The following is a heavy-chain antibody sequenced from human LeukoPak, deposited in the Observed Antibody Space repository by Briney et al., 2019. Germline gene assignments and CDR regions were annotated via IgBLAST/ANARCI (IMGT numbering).Heavy chain of an antibody. CDR1: GGSISSYY. J-gene: IGHJ6*02. V-gene: IGHV4-59*01. CDR3: ARVDTAMVGDYYGMDV. CDR2: IYYSGST. Sequence: SETLSLTRTVSGGSISSYYWSWIRHPPGKGLEWIGYIYYSGSTNYNPSLKSRVTISVDTSKNQFSLKLSSVTAADTAVYYCARVDTAMVGDYYGMDVWGQGTTVTVSS. D-gene: IGHD5-18*01.